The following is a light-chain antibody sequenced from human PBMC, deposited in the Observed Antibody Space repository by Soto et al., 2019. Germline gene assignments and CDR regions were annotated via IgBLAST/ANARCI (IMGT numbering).Light chain of an antibody. CDR1: SNDVGSHNY. CDR3: CSFAGYNSWV. CDR2: EAT. Sequence: QSALTQPASVSGSPGQSITISCSGTSNDVGSHNYVSWYQQHPGKAPKLMIYEATRRPSGISNRFSGSKSGNTASLTISGHQAEDEADYYCCSFAGYNSWVFGGGTKLTVL. V-gene: IGLV2-23*01. J-gene: IGLJ3*02.